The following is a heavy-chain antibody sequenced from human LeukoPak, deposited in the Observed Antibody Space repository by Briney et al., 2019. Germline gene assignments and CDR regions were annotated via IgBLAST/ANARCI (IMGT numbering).Heavy chain of an antibody. CDR2: MNPNSGNT. D-gene: IGHD3-10*01. CDR3: ARGPSITMVRGVKFGWFDP. J-gene: IGHJ5*02. Sequence: ASVKVSCKASGYTFTSYDINWVRQATGQGLEWMGWMNPNSGNTGYAQKFQGRVTMTRNTSTSTAYMELSSLRSEDTAVYYCARGPSITMVRGVKFGWFDPWGQGTLVTVSS. CDR1: GYTFTSYD. V-gene: IGHV1-8*01.